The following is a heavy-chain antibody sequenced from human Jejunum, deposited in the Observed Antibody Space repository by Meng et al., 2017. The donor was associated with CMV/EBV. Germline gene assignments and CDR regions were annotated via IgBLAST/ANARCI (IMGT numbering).Heavy chain of an antibody. CDR2: ISSSGSTI. CDR3: ARVVRGSGSYYLGD. J-gene: IGHJ4*02. D-gene: IGHD3-10*01. V-gene: IGHV3-48*03. CDR1: GFTFSSYE. Sequence: SGFTFSSYEMHWVRQAPGKGLEWVSYISSSGSTIYYADSVKGRFTISRDNAKNSLYLQMNSLRAEDTAVYYCARVVRGSGSYYLGDWGQGTLVTVSS.